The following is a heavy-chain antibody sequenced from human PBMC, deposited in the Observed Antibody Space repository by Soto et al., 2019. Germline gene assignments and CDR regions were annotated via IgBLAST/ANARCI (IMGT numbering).Heavy chain of an antibody. Sequence: KTSETLSLTCAVYGGSFSCYYWSWIRQPPGKGLEWIGEINHSGSTNYNPSLKSRVTISVDTSKNQFSLKLSSVTAADTAVYYCARGRGRITIFGVVTYFDYWGQGTLVTVSS. D-gene: IGHD3-3*01. V-gene: IGHV4-34*01. CDR2: INHSGST. CDR3: ARGRGRITIFGVVTYFDY. J-gene: IGHJ4*02. CDR1: GGSFSCYY.